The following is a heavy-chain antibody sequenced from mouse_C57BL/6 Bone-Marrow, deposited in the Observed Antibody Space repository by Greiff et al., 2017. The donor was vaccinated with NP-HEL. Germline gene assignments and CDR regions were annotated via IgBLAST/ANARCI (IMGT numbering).Heavy chain of an antibody. CDR2: INPGDEDT. Sequence: QVQLQQSGPELVKPGASVKISCKASGYAFSRSWMNWVKQRPGKGLEWIGRINPGDEDTNYNGKFKGKSTLTAKKSSSTAYIKLSSLTSEDSAVYFCARRAYDYPGYFDYWGQGTTLTVSS. J-gene: IGHJ2*01. D-gene: IGHD2-4*01. CDR3: ARRAYDYPGYFDY. CDR1: GYAFSRSW. V-gene: IGHV1-82*01.